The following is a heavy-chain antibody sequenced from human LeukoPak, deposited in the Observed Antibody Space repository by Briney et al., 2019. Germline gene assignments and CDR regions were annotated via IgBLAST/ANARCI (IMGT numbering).Heavy chain of an antibody. V-gene: IGHV3-23*01. CDR2: ISDSGGST. D-gene: IGHD3-3*01. CDR1: GFTFSSYG. J-gene: IGHJ4*02. CDR3: AKDYFDFWSGFDY. Sequence: GGSLRLSCAASGFTFSSYGMHWVRQAPGKGLEWVSTISDSGGSTYADSVKGRFTVSRDNSKNTLYLQMNSLRAEDTAVYYCAKDYFDFWSGFDYWGQGTLVTVSS.